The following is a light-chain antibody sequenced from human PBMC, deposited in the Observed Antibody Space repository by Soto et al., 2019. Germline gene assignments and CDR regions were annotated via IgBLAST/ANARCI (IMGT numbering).Light chain of an antibody. CDR1: SSNIGRNT. CDR2: SNN. Sequence: QSVLTQPPSASGTPGQRVTITCSGSSSNIGRNTVNWYQQLPGTAPKLLIYSNNQRPSGVPDRFSGSKSGTSASLAISGLQSEDEADYYCAAWDDSLNGWVCGGGTKLTFL. V-gene: IGLV1-44*01. CDR3: AAWDDSLNGWV. J-gene: IGLJ3*02.